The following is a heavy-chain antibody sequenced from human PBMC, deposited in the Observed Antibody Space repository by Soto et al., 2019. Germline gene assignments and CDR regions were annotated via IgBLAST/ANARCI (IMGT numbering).Heavy chain of an antibody. J-gene: IGHJ4*02. D-gene: IGHD6-25*01. V-gene: IGHV4-4*02. CDR1: SDSISGENW. CDR2: IFHTGGI. CDR3: ARVFSSCSGWMYSFAF. Sequence: QVQLQESGPGLVKPSETLSLTCTVSSDSISGENWWSWVRQPPGMGLEWIGEIFHTGGINYNPSLKERATRNVDNSKHKFSLKLISATAADTSVYYCARVFSSCSGWMYSFAFWGQGTL.